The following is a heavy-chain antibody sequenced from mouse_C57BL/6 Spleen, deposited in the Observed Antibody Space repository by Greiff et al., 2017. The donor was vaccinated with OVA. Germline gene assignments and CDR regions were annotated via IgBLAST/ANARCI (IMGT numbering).Heavy chain of an antibody. CDR1: GYAFSSSW. D-gene: IGHD2-4*01. CDR2: IYPGDGDT. CDR3: ARLGDYDTSFAY. V-gene: IGHV1-82*01. Sequence: VMLVESGPELVKPGASVKISCKASGYAFSSSWMNWVKQRPGKGLEWIGRIYPGDGDTNYNGKFKGKATLTADKSSSTAYMQLSSLTSEDSAVYFCARLGDYDTSFAYWGQGTLVTVSA. J-gene: IGHJ3*01.